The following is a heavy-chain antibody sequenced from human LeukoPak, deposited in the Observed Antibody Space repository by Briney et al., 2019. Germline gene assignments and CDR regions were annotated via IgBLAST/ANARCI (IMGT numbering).Heavy chain of an antibody. Sequence: GRSLRLSCAASGFTFSSYAMHWVRQAPGKGLEWVAVISYDGSNKYYADSVKGRFTISRDNSKNTLYLQMNSLRAEDTAVYYCARGNYDYVWGSYRFDYRGQGTLVTVSS. CDR1: GFTFSSYA. J-gene: IGHJ4*02. CDR3: ARGNYDYVWGSYRFDY. CDR2: ISYDGSNK. V-gene: IGHV3-30-3*01. D-gene: IGHD3-16*02.